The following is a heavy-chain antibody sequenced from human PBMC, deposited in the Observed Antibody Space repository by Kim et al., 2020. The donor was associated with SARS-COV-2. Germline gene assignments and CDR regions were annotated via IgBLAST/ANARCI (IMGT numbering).Heavy chain of an antibody. V-gene: IGHV3-48*03. Sequence: GGSLRLSCAASGFTFSSSGMNWVRQAPGKGLEWVAHIKGSGTTIYYADSVRGRYTISRDNDKNTLYLQMNSLRAEDTAVYYCERGPYYSHVDYY. J-gene: IGHJ6*01. CDR2: IKGSGTTI. D-gene: IGHD5-18*01. CDR1: GFTFSSSG. CDR3: ERGPYYSHVDYY.